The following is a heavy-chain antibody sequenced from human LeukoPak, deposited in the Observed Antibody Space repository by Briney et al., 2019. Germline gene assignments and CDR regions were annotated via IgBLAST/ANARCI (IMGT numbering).Heavy chain of an antibody. V-gene: IGHV3-23*01. CDR2: ISGSGGST. Sequence: PGGSLRLSCAASGFTFSSCAMSWVRQAPGKGLEWVSAISGSGGSTYYAGSVKGRFTISRDNSENTLFLQMSSLRAEDTAVYYCAKGTYSSSPRDNWGQGTLVTVSS. J-gene: IGHJ4*02. D-gene: IGHD6-6*01. CDR1: GFTFSSCA. CDR3: AKGTYSSSPRDN.